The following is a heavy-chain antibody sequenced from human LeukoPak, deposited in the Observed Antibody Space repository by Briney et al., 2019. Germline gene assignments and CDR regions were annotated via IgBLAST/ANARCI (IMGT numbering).Heavy chain of an antibody. CDR3: ARHLFFRDMITFGGGRPYYFDY. J-gene: IGHJ4*02. V-gene: IGHV4-39*01. D-gene: IGHD3-16*01. CDR1: GGSISSSSYY. Sequence: SETLSLTCTVSGGSISSSSYYWGWIRQPPGKGLEWIGSIYYSGSTYYNPSLKSRVTISVDTSKNQCSLKLSSVTAADTAVYYCARHLFFRDMITFGGGRPYYFDYRGQGTLVTVSS. CDR2: IYYSGST.